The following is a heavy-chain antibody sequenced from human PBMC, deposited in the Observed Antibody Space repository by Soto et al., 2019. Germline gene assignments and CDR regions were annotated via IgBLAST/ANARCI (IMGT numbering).Heavy chain of an antibody. CDR2: ISYDGSNK. CDR3: AREHDYGDYAFDY. V-gene: IGHV3-30*03. D-gene: IGHD4-17*01. J-gene: IGHJ4*02. CDR1: GFTFSSYG. Sequence: QVQLVESGGGVVQPGRSLRLSCEASGFTFSSYGMHWVRQAPGKGLEWVAVISYDGSNKYYADSVKGRFTISRDNSKNALYLQMNSLRAEDTAVYYCAREHDYGDYAFDYWGQGTLVTVSS.